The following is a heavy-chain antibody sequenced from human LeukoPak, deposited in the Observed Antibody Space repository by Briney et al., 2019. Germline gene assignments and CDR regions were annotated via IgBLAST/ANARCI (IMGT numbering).Heavy chain of an antibody. CDR2: IIPIFGTA. D-gene: IGHD3-22*01. Sequence: GASVKVSCKASGGTFSSYAISWVRQAPGQGLEWMGRIIPIFGTANYAQKFQGRVTITTGESTSTAYMELSSLRSEDTAVYYCARLNYDSSGYYRDYWGQGTLVTVSS. J-gene: IGHJ4*02. V-gene: IGHV1-69*05. CDR3: ARLNYDSSGYYRDY. CDR1: GGTFSSYA.